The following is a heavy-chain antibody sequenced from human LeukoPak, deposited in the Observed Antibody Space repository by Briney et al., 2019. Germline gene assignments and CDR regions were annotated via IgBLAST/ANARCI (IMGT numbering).Heavy chain of an antibody. Sequence: PGGSLRLSCAASGFTFSSYGMHWVRQAPGKGLEWVAFIRYVGSNKYYADSVKGRFTISRDNSKNTLYLQMNSLRAEDTAVYYCAKAFSGWYLDYWGQGTLVTVSS. V-gene: IGHV3-30*02. D-gene: IGHD6-19*01. CDR2: IRYVGSNK. CDR3: AKAFSGWYLDY. CDR1: GFTFSSYG. J-gene: IGHJ4*02.